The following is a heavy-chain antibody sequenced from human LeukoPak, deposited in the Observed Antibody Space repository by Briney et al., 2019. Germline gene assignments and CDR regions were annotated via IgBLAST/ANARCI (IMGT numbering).Heavy chain of an antibody. CDR2: IRSKANSYAT. Sequence: PGGSLRLSCAASGFTFSSYGMHWVRQASGKGLEWVGRIRSKANSYATAYAASVKGRFTISRDDSKNTAYLQMNSLKTEDTAVYYCARSYGSGSYYNPGDVWGKGTTVTVSS. V-gene: IGHV3-73*01. J-gene: IGHJ6*04. CDR3: ARSYGSGSYYNPGDV. CDR1: GFTFSSYG. D-gene: IGHD3-10*01.